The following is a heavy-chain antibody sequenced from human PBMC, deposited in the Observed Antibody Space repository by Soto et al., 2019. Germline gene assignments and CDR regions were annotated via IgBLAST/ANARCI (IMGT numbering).Heavy chain of an antibody. J-gene: IGHJ4*02. V-gene: IGHV3-13*01. CDR2: IGTAGDT. CDR1: GFTFSSYD. CDR3: ARVKVAVVPAAYYFDY. D-gene: IGHD2-2*01. Sequence: QPGGSLRLSCAASGFTFSSYDMHWVRQATGKGLEWVSAIGTAGDTYYPGSVKGRFTISRENVKNSLYLQMNSLRAGDTAVYYCARVKVAVVPAAYYFDYWGQGTLVTVSS.